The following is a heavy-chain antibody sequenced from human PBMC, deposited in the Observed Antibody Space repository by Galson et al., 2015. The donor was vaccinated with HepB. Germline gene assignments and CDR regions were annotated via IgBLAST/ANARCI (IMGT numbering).Heavy chain of an antibody. CDR1: GYTFTSYY. Sequence: KASGYTFTSYYMHWVRQAPGQGLEWMGIINPSGGSTRYAQKFQGRVTMTRDTSTSTVYMELSSLRSDDTAAYYCARDRQGYDFWSGYYGGFDYWGQGTLVTVSS. V-gene: IGHV1-46*01. J-gene: IGHJ4*02. CDR2: INPSGGST. CDR3: ARDRQGYDFWSGYYGGFDY. D-gene: IGHD3-3*01.